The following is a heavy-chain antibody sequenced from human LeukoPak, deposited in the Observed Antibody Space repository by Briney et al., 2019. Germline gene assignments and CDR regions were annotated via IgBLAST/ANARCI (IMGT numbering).Heavy chain of an antibody. CDR1: GASIRDYY. V-gene: IGHV4-59*12. Sequence: PSETLSLTCNVTGASIRDYYWSWIRQPPGQGLEWIAYVHHSGKNNYNPSFESRATISIDTSKSQFSLNLMSVTAADTAVYYCTRDTGTTGEVKFDPWGQGTLVTVSS. J-gene: IGHJ5*02. D-gene: IGHD4-17*01. CDR2: VHHSGKN. CDR3: TRDTGTTGEVKFDP.